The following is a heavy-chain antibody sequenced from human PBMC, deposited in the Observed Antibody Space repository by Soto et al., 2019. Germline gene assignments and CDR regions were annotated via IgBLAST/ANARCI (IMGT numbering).Heavy chain of an antibody. V-gene: IGHV1-69*01. J-gene: IGHJ4*02. CDR2: IIPIIGTA. Sequence: QVQLVQSGAEVKKPGSSVKVSCKASGGTFNNYAISWVRQAPGQGLEWMGGIIPIIGTADYAHKFQGRLAISADESTGTTFIELRSLRSEATALYYCARGGVDVVATSAFDYWGQGTLVTVSS. CDR1: GGTFNNYA. CDR3: ARGGVDVVATSAFDY. D-gene: IGHD5-12*01.